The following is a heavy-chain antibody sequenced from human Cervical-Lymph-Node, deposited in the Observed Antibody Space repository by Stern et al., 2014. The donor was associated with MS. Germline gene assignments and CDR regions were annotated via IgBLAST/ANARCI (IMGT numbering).Heavy chain of an antibody. J-gene: IGHJ4*02. CDR2: IIPNLDTT. D-gene: IGHD5-24*01. CDR3: ATRSGGYNYYYFDS. Sequence: VQLVESGAEVKKPGSSVKVSCKTSGGNYAFSWVRQVPGQGLAWMGGIIPNLDTTNYAQRFLGRLAIAADESTSTAYMELSSLSSEDTAFYYCATRSGGYNYYYFDSWGQGTLVTVSS. V-gene: IGHV1-69*01. CDR1: GGNYA.